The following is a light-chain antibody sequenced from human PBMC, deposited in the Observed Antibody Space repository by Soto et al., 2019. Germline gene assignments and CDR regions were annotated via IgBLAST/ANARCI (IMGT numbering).Light chain of an antibody. CDR3: NSYTSSSTWV. J-gene: IGLJ1*01. CDR2: EVS. CDR1: SSDVGGYNY. V-gene: IGLV2-14*01. Sequence: QSALTQPASVSGSPGQSITISCTGTSSDVGGYNYVSWFQQHPGKAPKLMIYEVSNRPSGVSNRFSGSKSGNTASLTISGLQAEDEADYYCNSYTSSSTWVFGTGTQLTVL.